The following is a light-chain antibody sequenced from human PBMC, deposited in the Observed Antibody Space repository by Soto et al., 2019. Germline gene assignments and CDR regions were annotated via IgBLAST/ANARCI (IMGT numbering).Light chain of an antibody. CDR2: GAS. V-gene: IGKV3-15*01. Sequence: EIEMTQSPATLSVTPGERATLSCRASQSFSTNGAWYQHKPGQAPRLLIYGASIRATTTPAKFSGSGSGTEFTLTISSLQSEDFAVYYCQHYNKWPPWTFGQGTKVDI. CDR3: QHYNKWPPWT. J-gene: IGKJ1*01. CDR1: QSFSTN.